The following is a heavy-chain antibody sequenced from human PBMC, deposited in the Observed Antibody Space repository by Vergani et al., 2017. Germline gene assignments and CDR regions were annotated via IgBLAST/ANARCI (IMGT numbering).Heavy chain of an antibody. J-gene: IGHJ6*02. CDR3: AGEKWEGFYGLGSWGHGMDV. CDR2: IIPVIDRT. Sequence: QVQLVQSGTEIKKPGSSVKVSCKAFGGTFSSNTISWVRQAPGQGLEWMARIIPVIDRTDYAQKFQDRVTITADRSTNTAYMDLSRLKNEDTAVYFCAGEKWEGFYGLGSWGHGMDVWGQGTRVIVSS. CDR1: GGTFSSNT. V-gene: IGHV1-69*08. D-gene: IGHD3-10*01.